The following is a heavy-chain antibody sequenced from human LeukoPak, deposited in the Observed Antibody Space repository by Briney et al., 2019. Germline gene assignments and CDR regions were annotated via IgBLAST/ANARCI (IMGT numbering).Heavy chain of an antibody. CDR2: IYHSGST. CDR1: GGSISSGGYY. J-gene: IGHJ4*02. Sequence: SQTLSLTCTVSGGSISSGGYYWSWIRQHPGKGLEWIGYIYHSGSTYYNPSLKSRVTISVDTSKNQFSLKLSSVTAADTAVYYCARDPGVPAARFDYWGLGTLVTVSS. D-gene: IGHD2-2*01. V-gene: IGHV4-31*03. CDR3: ARDPGVPAARFDY.